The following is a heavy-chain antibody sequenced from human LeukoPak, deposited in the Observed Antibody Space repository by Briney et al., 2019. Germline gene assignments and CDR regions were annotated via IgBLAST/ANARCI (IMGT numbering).Heavy chain of an antibody. CDR1: GGSISSYY. V-gene: IGHV4-4*07. CDR2: IYTSGST. J-gene: IGHJ6*03. D-gene: IGHD4-11*01. CDR3: ARGHSIEPYYYYYYMDV. Sequence: SETLSLTCTVSGGSISSYYWSWIRQPAGKGLEWIGRIYTSGSTNYNPSLKSRVTMSVGTSKNQFSLKLSSVTAADTAVYYCARGHSIEPYYYYYYMDVWGKGTTVTVSS.